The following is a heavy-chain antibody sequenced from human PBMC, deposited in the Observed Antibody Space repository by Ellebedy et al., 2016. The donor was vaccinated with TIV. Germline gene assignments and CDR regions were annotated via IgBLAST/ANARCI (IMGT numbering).Heavy chain of an antibody. V-gene: IGHV1-69*04. CDR1: GGTFNSNS. CDR3: ARDRGELDFDY. D-gene: IGHD3-10*01. J-gene: IGHJ4*02. Sequence: SVKVSXXASGGTFNSNSIIWVRQAPGQGLEWMGRITPILGITNYAQKFQGRVTMTADKSTGTAYMELRSLRSDDTAMYYCARDRGELDFDYWGQGTLVTVSS. CDR2: ITPILGIT.